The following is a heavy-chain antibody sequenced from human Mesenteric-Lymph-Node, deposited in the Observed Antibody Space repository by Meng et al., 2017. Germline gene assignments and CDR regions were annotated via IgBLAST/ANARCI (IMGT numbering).Heavy chain of an antibody. CDR1: GGSISSGDYY. Sequence: QVQLQESGPGLVKPSQTLSLTCTVSGGSISSGDYYWSWIRQPPGKGLEWIGCIYYSGSTYYNPSLKGRVTISVDTSKNQFSLQLNSVTPEDTAMYYCARSGSSGWIDYWGQGTLVTVSS. D-gene: IGHD6-19*01. CDR3: ARSGSSGWIDY. CDR2: IYYSGST. J-gene: IGHJ4*02. V-gene: IGHV4-30-4*01.